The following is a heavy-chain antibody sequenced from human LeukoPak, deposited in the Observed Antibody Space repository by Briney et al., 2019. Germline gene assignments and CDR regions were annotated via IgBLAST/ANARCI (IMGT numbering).Heavy chain of an antibody. CDR1: GFIVSSNY. J-gene: IGHJ4*02. V-gene: IGHV3-30*03. D-gene: IGHD4-17*01. CDR2: ISLDGSNK. Sequence: GGSLRLSCAASGFIVSSNYMSWVRQAPGKGLEWVAAISLDGSNKYYADSVKGRFTISRDNSKNTLYMQMNSLRADDTAVYYCARGSKSYGDYIRSRIHYFDYWGQGTLVTVSS. CDR3: ARGSKSYGDYIRSRIHYFDY.